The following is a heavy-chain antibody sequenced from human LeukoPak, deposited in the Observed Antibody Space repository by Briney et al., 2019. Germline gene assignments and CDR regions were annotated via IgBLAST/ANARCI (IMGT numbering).Heavy chain of an antibody. J-gene: IGHJ3*02. CDR2: IYSGGST. CDR3: ARDDHDSSGYYPWAFDI. V-gene: IGHV3-66*01. CDR1: GFTVSSNY. Sequence: GGSLRLSCAASGFTVSSNYMSWVRQAPGKGLEWVSVIYSGGSTYYAGSVKGRFTISRDNSKNTLYLQMNSLRAEDTAVYYCARDDHDSSGYYPWAFDIWGQGTTVTVSS. D-gene: IGHD3-22*01.